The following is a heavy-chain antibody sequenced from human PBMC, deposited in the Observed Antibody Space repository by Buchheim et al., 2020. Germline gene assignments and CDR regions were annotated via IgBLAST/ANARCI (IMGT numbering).Heavy chain of an antibody. D-gene: IGHD1-20*01. CDR1: GFTFSGYA. J-gene: IGHJ5*02. CDR3: AKQYLDVP. V-gene: IGHV3-23*01. CDR2: LSETGDNK. Sequence: EVQLLESGGGLVQPGGSLRLSCAASGFTFSGYAMNWVRQAPGKGLEWVSALSETGDNKHYADSVKGRSSTSNDNSKKTYYLHMNSLRVEDTATYYCAKQYLDVPWGQGTL.